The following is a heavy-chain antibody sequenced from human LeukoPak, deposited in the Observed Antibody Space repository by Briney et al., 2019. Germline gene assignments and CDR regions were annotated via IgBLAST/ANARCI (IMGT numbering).Heavy chain of an antibody. CDR1: GGSISSSSYY. D-gene: IGHD3-3*01. CDR3: ARTTYYDFWGGFNWFDP. V-gene: IGHV4-39*01. CDR2: VYYSGST. J-gene: IGHJ5*02. Sequence: PSETLSLTCTVSGGSISSSSYYWGWIRQPPGKGLEWIGSVYYSGSTYYNPSLRSRVTISVDTSKNQFSLKLNSVTAADTAVYYCARTTYYDFWGGFNWFDPWGQGTLVTVSS.